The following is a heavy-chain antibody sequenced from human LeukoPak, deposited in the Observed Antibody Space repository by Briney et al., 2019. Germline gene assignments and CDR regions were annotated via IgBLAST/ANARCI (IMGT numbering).Heavy chain of an antibody. CDR3: ARSEQYYYDSSGYYTLSLIDY. J-gene: IGHJ4*02. Sequence: ASVKVSCKASGYTFTSYGISWVRQAPGQGLEWMGWISAYNGNTNYAQKLQGRVTMTTDTSTSTAYMELRSLRSDDTAVYYCARSEQYYYDSSGYYTLSLIDYWGQGTLVTVS. D-gene: IGHD3-22*01. CDR2: ISAYNGNT. CDR1: GYTFTSYG. V-gene: IGHV1-18*01.